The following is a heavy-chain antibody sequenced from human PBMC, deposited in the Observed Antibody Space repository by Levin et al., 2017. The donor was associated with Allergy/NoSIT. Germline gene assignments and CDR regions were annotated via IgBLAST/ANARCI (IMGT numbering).Heavy chain of an antibody. CDR1: GFTFSSYG. CDR3: GRDGYCTGGVCPIDY. CDR2: IWYDGSDK. J-gene: IGHJ4*02. D-gene: IGHD2-8*02. Sequence: SGESLKISCAASGFTFSSYGMHWVRQAPGKGLEWVAVIWYDGSDKYYADSVKGRFTISRDNSKNTLYLQMNSLRDEDTAVYYCGRDGYCTGGVCPIDYWGQGTLVTVSS. V-gene: IGHV3-33*01.